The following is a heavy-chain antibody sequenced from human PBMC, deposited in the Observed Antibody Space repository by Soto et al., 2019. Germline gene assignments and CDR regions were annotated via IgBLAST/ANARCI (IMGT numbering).Heavy chain of an antibody. CDR1: GGSISSYY. D-gene: IGHD2-2*01. V-gene: IGHV4-59*01. J-gene: IGHJ6*02. CDR3: ARDAIGYCISTSCYEDYYYYGMDV. CDR2: IYYSGST. Sequence: SETLSLTCTVSGGSISSYYWSWIRQPPGKGLEWIGYIYYSGSTNYNPSLKSRVTISVDTSKNQFSLKLSSVTAADTAVYYCARDAIGYCISTSCYEDYYYYGMDVWGQGTTVTVSS.